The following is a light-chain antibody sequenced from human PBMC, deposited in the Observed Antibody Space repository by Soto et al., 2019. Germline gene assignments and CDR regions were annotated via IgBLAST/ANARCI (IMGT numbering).Light chain of an antibody. Sequence: QSALTQPPSTSGTPGQRITISCSGTSFNIGNNYVYWYQHLPGTAPKLLIYRNNQRPSGVTDRFSGSKSGTSASLAISGLRSEDEADYYCAAWDDSLSGRVFGGGTKLTVL. CDR2: RNN. J-gene: IGLJ3*02. CDR3: AAWDDSLSGRV. CDR1: SFNIGNNY. V-gene: IGLV1-47*01.